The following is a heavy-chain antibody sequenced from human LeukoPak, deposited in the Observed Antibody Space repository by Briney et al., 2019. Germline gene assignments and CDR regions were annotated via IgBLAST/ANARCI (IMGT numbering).Heavy chain of an antibody. J-gene: IGHJ5*02. D-gene: IGHD1-7*01. CDR2: IRSKPYGGTT. V-gene: IGHV3-49*04. CDR3: TRVAGTTIDP. CDR1: GFTFSNYW. Sequence: GGSLRLSCAASGFTFSNYWMTWVRQAPGKGLEWVAFIRSKPYGGTTEYAASVKGRFTISRDDSKSIAYLQMDSLKTEDTAVYYCTRVAGTTIDPWGQGTLVTVSS.